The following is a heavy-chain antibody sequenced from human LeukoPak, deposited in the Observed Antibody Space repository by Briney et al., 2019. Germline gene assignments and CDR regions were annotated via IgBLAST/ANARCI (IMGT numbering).Heavy chain of an antibody. Sequence: GGSLRLSCAASGFTFSSYWMHWVRQAPGKGLVWVSRINSDGSSTSYADSVKGRFTISGDNAKNTLYLQMNSLRAEDTAVYYCARVEGSSSSFVRYWGQGTLVTVSS. CDR3: ARVEGSSSSFVRY. J-gene: IGHJ4*02. V-gene: IGHV3-74*01. CDR2: INSDGSST. CDR1: GFTFSSYW. D-gene: IGHD6-6*01.